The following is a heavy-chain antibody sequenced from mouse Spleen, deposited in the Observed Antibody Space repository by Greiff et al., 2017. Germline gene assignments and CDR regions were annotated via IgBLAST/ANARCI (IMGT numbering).Heavy chain of an antibody. CDR3: ARHEDFSGFAY. CDR2: ISNGGGST. V-gene: IGHV5-12*02. CDR1: GFTFSDYY. Sequence: EVKLVESGGGLVQPGGSLKLSCATSGFTFSDYYMYWVRQTPEKRLEWVAYISNGGGSTSYPDTVKGRFTISSDNAENTLYLQMSRLKSEDTAMYYCARHEDFSGFAYWGQGTLVTVST. J-gene: IGHJ3*01.